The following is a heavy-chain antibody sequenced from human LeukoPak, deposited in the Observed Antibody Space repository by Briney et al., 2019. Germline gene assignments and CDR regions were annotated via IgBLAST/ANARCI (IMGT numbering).Heavy chain of an antibody. J-gene: IGHJ4*02. D-gene: IGHD2-2*01. Sequence: GGSLRLSCAASGFTFSSYSMNWVRQAPGKGLEWVSSISSSSSYIYYADSVKGRFTISRDNAKNSLYLQMNSLRAEDTAVYYCAREPVVPAPDRARDYWGQGTLVTVSS. CDR2: ISSSSSYI. V-gene: IGHV3-21*01. CDR1: GFTFSSYS. CDR3: AREPVVPAPDRARDY.